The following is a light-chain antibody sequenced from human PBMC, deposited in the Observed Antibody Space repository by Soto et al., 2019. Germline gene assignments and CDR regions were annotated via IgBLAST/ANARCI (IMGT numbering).Light chain of an antibody. CDR3: MQGTHWTT. CDR1: QSLVYSDGNTY. V-gene: IGKV2-30*01. J-gene: IGKJ2*01. Sequence: DVVMTQSPLSLPVTLGQPASISCRSSQSLVYSDGNTYLNWFQQWPGQSPRRLIYKVSNRDSGVPDRFSGSGSGTDFTLKISRVEAEDVGVYYCMQGTHWTTFGQGTKLEIK. CDR2: KVS.